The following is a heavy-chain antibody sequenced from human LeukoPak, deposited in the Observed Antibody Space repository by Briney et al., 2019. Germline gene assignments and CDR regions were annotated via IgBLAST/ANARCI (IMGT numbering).Heavy chain of an antibody. V-gene: IGHV4-59*01. Sequence: PSETLSHTCIVSAGSTRGYYWSWIRQPPGKGLEWIGYIYYSGSTKYNPSLKSRVTISVDTSERQFSLKLSSVTAADTAVYYCARERGYSYGLRFVAFDIWGQGTMVTVSS. CDR3: ARERGYSYGLRFVAFDI. CDR2: IYYSGST. CDR1: AGSTRGYY. D-gene: IGHD5-18*01. J-gene: IGHJ3*02.